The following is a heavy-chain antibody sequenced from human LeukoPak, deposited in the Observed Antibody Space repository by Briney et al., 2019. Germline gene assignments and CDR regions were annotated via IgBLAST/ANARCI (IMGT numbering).Heavy chain of an antibody. Sequence: ASVKVSCKDSGYTFTTYGMNWVRQAPGQGLEWMGWINTNTGNPTYAQGFTGRFVFSLDTSVSTAYLQISGLKADDTAIYYCTRDSGNDYWGQGTLVTVSS. V-gene: IGHV7-4-1*02. CDR1: GYTFTTYG. D-gene: IGHD3-10*01. CDR3: TRDSGNDY. J-gene: IGHJ4*02. CDR2: INTNTGNP.